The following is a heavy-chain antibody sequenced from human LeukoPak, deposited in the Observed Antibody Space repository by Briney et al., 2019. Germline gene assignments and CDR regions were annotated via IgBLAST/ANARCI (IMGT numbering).Heavy chain of an antibody. CDR1: GGSISSYY. Sequence: SETLSLTCTVSGGSISSYYWSWIRQPAGKGLEWIGRIYTSGSTNYNPSLKSRVTMSVDTPKNQFSLKLSSVTAADTAVYYCASSQWLASYYYYGMDVWGQGTTVTVSS. CDR2: IYTSGST. D-gene: IGHD5-12*01. V-gene: IGHV4-4*07. J-gene: IGHJ6*02. CDR3: ASSQWLASYYYYGMDV.